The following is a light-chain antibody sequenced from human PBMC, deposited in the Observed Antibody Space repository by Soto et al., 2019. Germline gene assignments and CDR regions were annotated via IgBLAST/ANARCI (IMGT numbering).Light chain of an antibody. CDR1: QSISNY. CDR3: QQLNSYLSIT. J-gene: IGKJ5*01. V-gene: IGKV1-27*01. CDR2: AAS. Sequence: DIQMTQSPSSLSASVGDRVTITCRASQSISNYLAWYQQKPGKVPKLLIYAASTLQSGVPSRFSGSGSGTNFTLTISSLQPEDFATYYCQQLNSYLSITFGQGTRLEIK.